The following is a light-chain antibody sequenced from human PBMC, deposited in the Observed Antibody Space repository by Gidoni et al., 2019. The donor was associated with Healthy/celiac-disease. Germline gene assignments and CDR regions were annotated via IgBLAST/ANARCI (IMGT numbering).Light chain of an antibody. Sequence: EIVVTQSPATLSLSPGERPTLSCRASQSISSYLAWYQQKPGQAPRILIYDASTRATGIPARFSGSGSGTDFTLTISSLEPEDFAVYYCQQRSNWPPLTFGGGTKVEIK. V-gene: IGKV3-11*01. CDR1: QSISSY. CDR2: DAS. CDR3: QQRSNWPPLT. J-gene: IGKJ4*01.